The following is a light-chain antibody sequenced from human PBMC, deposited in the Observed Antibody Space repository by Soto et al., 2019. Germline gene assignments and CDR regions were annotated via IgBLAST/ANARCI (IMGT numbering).Light chain of an antibody. CDR3: QQGKSFPLT. CDR2: KAS. J-gene: IGKJ4*01. Sequence: PSPLSVSVEDRVTITCRASQTISSWLAWYQQKPGKAPKLLIYKASTLKSGGPSRFSGSASGTDFTLTISSLQPEDVATYYCQQGKSFPLTFGGGTKVDIK. V-gene: IGKV1-5*03. CDR1: QTISSW.